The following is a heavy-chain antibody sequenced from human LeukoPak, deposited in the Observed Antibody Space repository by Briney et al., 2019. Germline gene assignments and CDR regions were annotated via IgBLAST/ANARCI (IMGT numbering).Heavy chain of an antibody. CDR2: IIPIFGTA. CDR3: ARASISSSLSDY. D-gene: IGHD6-6*01. Sequence: KISCKGSGYSFTSYAISWVRQAPGQGLEWMGGIIPIFGTANYAQKFQGRVTITADESTSTAYMELSSLRSEDTAVYYCARASISSSLSDYWGQGTLVTVSS. J-gene: IGHJ4*02. CDR1: GYSFTSYA. V-gene: IGHV1-69*01.